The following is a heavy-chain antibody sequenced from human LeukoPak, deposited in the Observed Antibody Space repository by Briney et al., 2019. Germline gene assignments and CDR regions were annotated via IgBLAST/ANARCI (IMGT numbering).Heavy chain of an antibody. D-gene: IGHD6-19*01. CDR3: ARAREQWLAYYYYYYWTS. Sequence: PGGSLRLSCAASGFTFSSYWMSWVRQAPGKGLEWVANIKQDGSEKYYVDSVKGRFTISRDNAKNSLYLQMNSLRAEDTAVYYCARAREQWLAYYYYYYWTSGAKGPRSPSP. J-gene: IGHJ6*03. CDR2: IKQDGSEK. V-gene: IGHV3-7*01. CDR1: GFTFSSYW.